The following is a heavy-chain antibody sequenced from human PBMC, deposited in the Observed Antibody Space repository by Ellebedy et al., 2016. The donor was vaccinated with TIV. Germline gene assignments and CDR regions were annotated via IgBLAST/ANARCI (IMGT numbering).Heavy chain of an antibody. J-gene: IGHJ4*02. CDR1: GSTFSGSA. CDR2: IRSKANSYAT. D-gene: IGHD3-22*01. Sequence: PGGSLRLSCAASGSTFSGSAMHWVRQASGKGLEWVGRIRSKANSYATEYTASVNGRVTISRDDSKNPAYLQMNRLETEDTAVYYCAITYYYDSSGYTIDYWGQGTLVNVTS. CDR3: AITYYYDSSGYTIDY. V-gene: IGHV3-73*01.